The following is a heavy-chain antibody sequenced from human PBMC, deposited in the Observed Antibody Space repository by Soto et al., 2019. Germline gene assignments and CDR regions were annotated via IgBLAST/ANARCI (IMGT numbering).Heavy chain of an antibody. CDR3: ARASIAARTFDY. Sequence: PSETLSLTCTVSGGSISSYYWSWIRQPPGKGLEWIGYIYYSGSTNYNPSLKSRVTISVDTSKNQFSLKLSSVTAADTAVYYCARASIAARTFDYWGQGTRVTVSS. J-gene: IGHJ4*02. V-gene: IGHV4-59*01. D-gene: IGHD6-6*01. CDR1: GGSISSYY. CDR2: IYYSGST.